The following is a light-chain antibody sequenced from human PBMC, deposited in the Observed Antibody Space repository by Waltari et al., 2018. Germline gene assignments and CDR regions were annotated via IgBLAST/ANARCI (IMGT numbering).Light chain of an antibody. J-gene: IGKJ2*01. CDR1: QSISSY. V-gene: IGKV1-39*01. CDR3: QQSYSYWYT. CDR2: AAS. Sequence: DIQMTQSPSSLSASVGDRVTITCRASQSISSYLNWYQEKPGKAPRLLIYAASSLQSGVPSRFCGRGSGTDFTLTISSLQPEDFATYYCQQSYSYWYTFGQGTKLEIK.